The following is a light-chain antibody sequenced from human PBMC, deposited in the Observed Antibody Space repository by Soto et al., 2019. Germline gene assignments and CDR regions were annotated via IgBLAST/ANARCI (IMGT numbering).Light chain of an antibody. CDR2: DVS. CDR1: SGDVGTYNY. J-gene: IGLJ1*01. CDR3: SSYSIRSTRYV. V-gene: IGLV2-14*01. Sequence: QSVLTQPASVSGSPGQSITISCTGTSGDVGTYNYVSWYLQHPGKAPKLMIYDVSNRPSGVSNRLSGSKSGNTASLTISGLQAEDEADYYCSSYSIRSTRYVFGTGTKLTVL.